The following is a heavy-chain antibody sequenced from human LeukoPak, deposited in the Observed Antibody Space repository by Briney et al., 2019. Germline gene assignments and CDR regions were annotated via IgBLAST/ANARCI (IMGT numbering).Heavy chain of an antibody. D-gene: IGHD2/OR15-2a*01. CDR2: ITPNSGGT. Sequence: ASVKVSCKASGYTFTAYYVHWVRQAPGQGLEWMGWITPNSGGTKYAQKFQGRVTMTRDTSISTAYMELSGLRSDDTAVYYCARGRCNSGRCSSHYYYYMDVWGKGTTVNVSS. CDR3: ARGRCNSGRCSSHYYYYMDV. CDR1: GYTFTAYY. J-gene: IGHJ6*03. V-gene: IGHV1-2*02.